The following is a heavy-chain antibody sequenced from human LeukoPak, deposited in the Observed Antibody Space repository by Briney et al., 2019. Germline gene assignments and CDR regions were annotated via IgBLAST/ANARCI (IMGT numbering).Heavy chain of an antibody. CDR1: GGSISSSSYY. CDR2: IYYSGST. Sequence: SENLSLTCTVSGGSISSSSYYWGWIRQSPGKGLEWIGYIYYSGSTNYNPSLKSRVTISVDTSKNQFSLKLSSVTAADTAVYYCAREPQFSYGYDYWGQGTLVTVSS. V-gene: IGHV4-61*01. D-gene: IGHD5-18*01. J-gene: IGHJ4*02. CDR3: AREPQFSYGYDY.